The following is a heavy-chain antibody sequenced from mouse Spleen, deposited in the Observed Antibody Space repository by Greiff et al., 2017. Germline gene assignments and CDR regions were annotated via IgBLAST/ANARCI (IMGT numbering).Heavy chain of an antibody. CDR1: GFNIKDDY. CDR2: IDPENGDT. J-gene: IGHJ2*01. D-gene: IGHD3-2*01. V-gene: IGHV14-4*01. Sequence: EVKLQESGAELVRPGASVKLSCTASGFNIKDDYMHWVKQRPEQGLEWIGWIDPENGDTEYASKFQGKATITADTSSNTAYLQLSSLTSEDTAVYYCAQTARAVYYFDYWGQGTTLTVSS. CDR3: AQTARAVYYFDY.